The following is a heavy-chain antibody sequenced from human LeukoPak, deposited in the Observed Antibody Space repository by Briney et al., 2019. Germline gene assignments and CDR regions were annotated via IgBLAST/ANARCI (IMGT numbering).Heavy chain of an antibody. Sequence: GGSLRLSCAASGFTFSSYAMSWVRQAPGKGLEWVSAISGSGGSTYYADSVKGRFTISRDNSKNTLYLQMNSLRAEDTAVHYCAKDLGNVDTAMVYFDYWGQGTLVTVSS. V-gene: IGHV3-23*01. CDR3: AKDLGNVDTAMVYFDY. CDR1: GFTFSSYA. CDR2: ISGSGGST. D-gene: IGHD5-18*01. J-gene: IGHJ4*02.